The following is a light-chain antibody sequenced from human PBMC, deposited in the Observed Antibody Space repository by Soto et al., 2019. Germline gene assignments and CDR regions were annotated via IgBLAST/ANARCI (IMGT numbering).Light chain of an antibody. CDR2: IND. J-gene: IGLJ1*01. CDR1: RSNIGSDS. V-gene: IGLV1-44*01. Sequence: QSVLTQPPSVAGTPGQRVIISCSGSRSNIGSDSVNWHQQLPGTAPKLLIYINDQRPSGFPGRFSGSTSGTSVSLAISGLQSEDAAHYYCASSDDRLKGYVCGTGTKVTVL. CDR3: ASSDDRLKGYV.